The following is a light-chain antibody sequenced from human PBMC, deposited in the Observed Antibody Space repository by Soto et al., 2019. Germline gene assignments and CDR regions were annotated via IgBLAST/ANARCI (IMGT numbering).Light chain of an antibody. Sequence: NFMLTQPHSVSESPGKTLTISCTRSGGSIASSYVQWYQQRPGRATTTLIYEDTHRPSGVPGRFSGSIDSSSNSASLTIPVLQTEDESYSYCQYYGSSPQVGFCGGPKLTVL. J-gene: IGLJ2*01. CDR2: EDT. V-gene: IGLV6-57*03. CDR1: GGSIASSY. CDR3: QYYGSSPQVG.